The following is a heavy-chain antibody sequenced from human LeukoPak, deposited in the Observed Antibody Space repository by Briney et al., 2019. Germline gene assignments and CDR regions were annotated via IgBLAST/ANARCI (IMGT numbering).Heavy chain of an antibody. Sequence: GGSLRLSCAASGFTFSIYAMSWVRQAPGKGLEWVSAISGSGGSTYYADSVKGRFTISRDNSKNTLYLQMNSLRAEDTAVYYCAKCSYGFSDPNFDYWGQGTLVTVSS. CDR2: ISGSGGST. D-gene: IGHD5-18*01. V-gene: IGHV3-23*01. CDR1: GFTFSIYA. CDR3: AKCSYGFSDPNFDY. J-gene: IGHJ4*02.